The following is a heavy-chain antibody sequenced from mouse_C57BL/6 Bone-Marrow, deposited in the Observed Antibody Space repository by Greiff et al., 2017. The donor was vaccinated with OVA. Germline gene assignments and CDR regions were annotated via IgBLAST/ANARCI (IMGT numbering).Heavy chain of an antibody. CDR3: ARIRLYYCDY. J-gene: IGHJ2*01. CDR1: GFSLSTSGMG. D-gene: IGHD1-2*01. Sequence: QVTLKVSGPGILQPSQTLRLTCSFSGFSLSTSGMGVGWIRQPSGKGLEWLAHIWWDDDKYYNPALKSRLTISKNTSKNQVFLKSANVDTADTATYYCARIRLYYCDYWGQGTTLTVSS. CDR2: IWWDDDK. V-gene: IGHV8-8*01.